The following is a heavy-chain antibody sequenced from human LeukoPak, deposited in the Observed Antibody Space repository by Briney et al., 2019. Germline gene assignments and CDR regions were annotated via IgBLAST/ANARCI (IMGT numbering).Heavy chain of an antibody. CDR1: GNTSTGSY. CDR2: INPNRGGS. V-gene: IGHV1-2*02. Sequence: ASVKVSCKASGNTSTGSYMHCVRQALGEGLKWMGWINPNRGGSNYAQKFQGRVTMTRDTSISTAYMELSRLRSNDTAVYYCAREAAAGRDPPDYWGQGTLVTVSS. CDR3: AREAAAGRDPPDY. J-gene: IGHJ4*02. D-gene: IGHD6-13*01.